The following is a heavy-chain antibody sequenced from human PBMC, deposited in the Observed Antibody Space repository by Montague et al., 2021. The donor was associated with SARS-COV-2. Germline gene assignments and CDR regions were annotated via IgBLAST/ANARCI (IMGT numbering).Heavy chain of an antibody. Sequence: SLRLSCAASGFTFSSYWMHWVRQAPGKGLVWVSRINSDGSSTSYADSVKGRFTISRDNAKNTLYLQMNSLRAEDTAVYYCARDLEGIAAAGTGGFDYWGQGTPVTVSS. CDR2: INSDGSST. V-gene: IGHV3-74*01. CDR3: ARDLEGIAAAGTGGFDY. J-gene: IGHJ4*02. CDR1: GFTFSSYW. D-gene: IGHD6-13*01.